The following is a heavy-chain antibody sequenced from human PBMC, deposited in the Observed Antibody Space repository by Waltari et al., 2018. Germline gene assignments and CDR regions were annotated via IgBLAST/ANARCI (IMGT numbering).Heavy chain of an antibody. CDR3: ARDRGRGIYLDS. CDR1: GDSMSSTDW. D-gene: IGHD2-15*01. V-gene: IGHV4-4*02. Sequence: QLQLQESGPGLVKPSGTLSLTCAVSGDSMSSTDWWSWVRQSPGKGLEWIGQVQRSGRTNYNPSFASRVTTSIDTSTNQFSLKVTSATAADTAVYFCARDRGRGIYLDSWGQGTLVTVSP. J-gene: IGHJ4*02. CDR2: VQRSGRT.